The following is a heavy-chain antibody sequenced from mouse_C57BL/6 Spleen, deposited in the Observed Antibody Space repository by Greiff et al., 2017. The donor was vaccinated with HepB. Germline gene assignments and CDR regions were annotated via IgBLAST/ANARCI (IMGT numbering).Heavy chain of an antibody. Sequence: LEESGPELVKPGASVKLSCKASGYTFTSYDINWVKQRPGQGLEWIGWIYPRDGSTKYNEKFKGKATLTVDTSSSTAYMELHSLTSEDSAVYFCSLGRFAYWGQGTLVTVSA. D-gene: IGHD4-1*01. J-gene: IGHJ3*01. CDR1: GYTFTSYD. CDR3: SLGRFAY. V-gene: IGHV1-85*01. CDR2: IYPRDGST.